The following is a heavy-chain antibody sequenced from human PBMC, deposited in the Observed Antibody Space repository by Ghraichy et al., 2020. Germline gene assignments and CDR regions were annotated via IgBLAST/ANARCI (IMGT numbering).Heavy chain of an antibody. CDR2: IKGSGDDT. Sequence: GGSLRLSCAASGFTFSSYAMNWVRQAPGKGLEWVSSIKGSGDDTSYADSVKGRFTISRDNSRNTLYLQMISLRAEDTAIYYCAKDNDFWSGSHSDYWGQGTLVTVSS. V-gene: IGHV3-23*01. CDR3: AKDNDFWSGSHSDY. CDR1: GFTFSSYA. D-gene: IGHD3-3*01. J-gene: IGHJ4*02.